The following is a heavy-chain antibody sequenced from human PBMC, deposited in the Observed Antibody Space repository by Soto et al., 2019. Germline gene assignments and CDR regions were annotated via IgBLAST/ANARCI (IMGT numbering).Heavy chain of an antibody. J-gene: IGHJ3*02. V-gene: IGHV4-59*01. CDR3: ARSNTPDAFDI. CDR2: ISYIGST. CDR1: DGSISSYY. Sequence: PSETLSLTCTVSDGSISSYYWSWIRQPPGKGLEWIGYISYIGSTNYNPSLKSRVTISADTSKNHFSLNLRSVTAADTAVYYCARSNTPDAFDIWGRGTMVTVSS. D-gene: IGHD1-26*01.